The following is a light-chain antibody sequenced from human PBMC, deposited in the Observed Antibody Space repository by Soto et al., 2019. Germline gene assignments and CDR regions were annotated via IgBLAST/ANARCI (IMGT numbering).Light chain of an antibody. V-gene: IGKV1-9*01. J-gene: IGKJ1*01. Sequence: DIQLTQSPSFLSASVGDRVTITCRASQGISSYLAWYQQKPGKAPKLLIYAASTLQSGAPSRFSGSGSGTEFTLTISSLQPEDFATYYCQQLNSYPPWTFGRGTKVEIK. CDR3: QQLNSYPPWT. CDR1: QGISSY. CDR2: AAS.